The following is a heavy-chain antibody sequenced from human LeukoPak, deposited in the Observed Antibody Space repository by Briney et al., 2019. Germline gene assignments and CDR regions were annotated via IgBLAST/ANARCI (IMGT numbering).Heavy chain of an antibody. J-gene: IGHJ4*02. CDR1: GFTFSSYA. CDR3: AKEGRELVRGVIQGLFDY. CDR2: ISGSGGST. D-gene: IGHD3-10*01. Sequence: PGGSLRLSCAASGFTFSSYAMSWVRQAPGEGLEWVSAISGSGGSTYYADSVKGRFTISRDNSKNTLYLQMNSLRAEDTAVYYCAKEGRELVRGVIQGLFDYWGQGTLVTVSS. V-gene: IGHV3-23*01.